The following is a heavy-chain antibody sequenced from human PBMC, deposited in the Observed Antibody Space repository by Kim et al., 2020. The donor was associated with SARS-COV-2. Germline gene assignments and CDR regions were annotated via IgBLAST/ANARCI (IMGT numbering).Heavy chain of an antibody. CDR1: GFTFSSYW. D-gene: IGHD1-1*01. Sequence: GGSLRLSCAASGFTFSSYWMSWVRQAPGKGLEWVANIKQDGSEKYYVDSVKGRFTISRDNAKNSLYLQMNSLRAEDTAVYYCARDGRHWNEPRWDYFDYWGQGTLVTVSS. CDR2: IKQDGSEK. V-gene: IGHV3-7*03. J-gene: IGHJ4*02. CDR3: ARDGRHWNEPRWDYFDY.